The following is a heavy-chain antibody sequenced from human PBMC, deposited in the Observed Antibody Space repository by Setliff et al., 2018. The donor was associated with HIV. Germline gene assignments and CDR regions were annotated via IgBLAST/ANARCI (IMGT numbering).Heavy chain of an antibody. CDR1: GGTFSSYS. Sequence: GASVKVSCKASGGTFSSYSITWVRQAPGQGLEWMGGIIPILNTANYAQKFQGRVTITADESTSTAYMDLSSLGSEDTAVYYCARGSGGYCSGGSCYFGFGLALWGQGTTVTVSS. D-gene: IGHD2-15*01. CDR3: ARGSGGYCSGGSCYFGFGLAL. CDR2: IIPILNTA. V-gene: IGHV1-69*13. J-gene: IGHJ6*02.